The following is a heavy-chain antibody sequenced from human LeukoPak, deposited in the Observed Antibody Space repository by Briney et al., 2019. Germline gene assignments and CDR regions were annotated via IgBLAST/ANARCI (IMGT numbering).Heavy chain of an antibody. CDR3: VSHPPGWQDIVVVVAATF. CDR1: GFTFSDYY. Sequence: PGGALRLSCAASGFTFSDYYMSWIRQAPGNALEGVSYISSSGSTIYYAVPVKGRFTISRDNAKNSLYLQMNSLRAEDTAVYYCVSHPPGWQDIVVVVAATFWGQGTMVTVSS. J-gene: IGHJ3*01. CDR2: ISSSGSTI. V-gene: IGHV3-11*04. D-gene: IGHD2-15*01.